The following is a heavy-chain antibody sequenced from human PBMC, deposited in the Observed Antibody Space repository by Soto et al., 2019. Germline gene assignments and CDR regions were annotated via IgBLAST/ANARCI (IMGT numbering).Heavy chain of an antibody. CDR3: ARDLPEMATEPYYFDY. Sequence: RASVKVSCKASGYTFTGYYMHWVRQAPGQGLDWMGWIIAYNGNTNYAQKLQGRVTMTTDTSMSTAYMELRSLRSDDTAVYYCARDLPEMATEPYYFDYWGQGTLVTVSS. CDR2: IIAYNGNT. V-gene: IGHV1-18*04. D-gene: IGHD5-12*01. J-gene: IGHJ4*02. CDR1: GYTFTGYY.